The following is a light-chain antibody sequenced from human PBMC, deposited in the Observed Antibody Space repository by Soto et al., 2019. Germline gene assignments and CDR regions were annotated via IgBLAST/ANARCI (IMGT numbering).Light chain of an antibody. Sequence: EIVLTQSPATRSLSPGXRATLSCRASQSVTNYLAWYQQRPGQAPRLLIYDASNRATGIPDRFSGSGSGTDFTLTISSLEPEDFAVYYCQQRSSWPVLTFGGGTRVEIK. CDR1: QSVTNY. J-gene: IGKJ4*01. CDR3: QQRSSWPVLT. CDR2: DAS. V-gene: IGKV3-11*01.